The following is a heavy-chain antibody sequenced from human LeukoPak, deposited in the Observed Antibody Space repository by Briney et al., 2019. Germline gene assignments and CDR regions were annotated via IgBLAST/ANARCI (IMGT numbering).Heavy chain of an antibody. Sequence: GGSLRLSCAASGFTFSSYAMSWVRQAPGKGLEWVSAISGSGGSTYYADSVKRRFTISRDNSKNTLYLQMNSLRAEDTAVYYCAKDLYGYVSNWFDPWGQGTLVTVSS. J-gene: IGHJ5*02. CDR2: ISGSGGST. V-gene: IGHV3-23*01. CDR3: AKDLYGYVSNWFDP. CDR1: GFTFSSYA. D-gene: IGHD5-12*01.